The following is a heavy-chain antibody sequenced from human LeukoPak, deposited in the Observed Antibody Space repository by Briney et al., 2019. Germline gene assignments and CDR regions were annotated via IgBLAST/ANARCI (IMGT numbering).Heavy chain of an antibody. V-gene: IGHV3-48*03. CDR1: GFTFSSYE. D-gene: IGHD5-12*01. CDR3: AGENSGYDFGY. Sequence: PGGSLRLSCAASGFTFSSYEMNWVRQAPGKGLEWVSYISSSGSTIYYADSVRGRFTISRDNAKNSLYLQMNSLRAEDTAVYYCAGENSGYDFGYWAQGTLVTVSS. J-gene: IGHJ4*02. CDR2: ISSSGSTI.